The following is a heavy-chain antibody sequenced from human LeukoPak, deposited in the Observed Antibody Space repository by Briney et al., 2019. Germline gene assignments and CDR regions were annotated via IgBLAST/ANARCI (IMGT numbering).Heavy chain of an antibody. CDR3: ARGTVTMVDY. Sequence: PGGSLRLSCAASGFTVSSNYMSWVRQAPGRGLEWVSVICSGGSTYYADSVKGRFTISRDNSKNTLFLQMNSLRAGDTAVYYCARGTVTMVDYWGQGTLVTV. V-gene: IGHV3-66*01. CDR2: ICSGGST. D-gene: IGHD3-10*01. CDR1: GFTVSSNY. J-gene: IGHJ4*02.